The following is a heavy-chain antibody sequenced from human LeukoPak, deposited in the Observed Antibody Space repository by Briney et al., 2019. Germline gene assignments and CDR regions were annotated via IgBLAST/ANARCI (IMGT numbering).Heavy chain of an antibody. J-gene: IGHJ1*01. CDR3: ARDRLVGDTKDFQH. Sequence: ASVKVSCKASGYTFTGYYMHWVRQAPGQGLEWMGWINPNSGGTNYAQKFQGRVTMTRDTSISTAYMELSRLRSDDTAVYYCARDRLVGDTKDFQHWGQGTLVTVSS. CDR2: INPNSGGT. V-gene: IGHV1-2*02. D-gene: IGHD2-2*01. CDR1: GYTFTGYY.